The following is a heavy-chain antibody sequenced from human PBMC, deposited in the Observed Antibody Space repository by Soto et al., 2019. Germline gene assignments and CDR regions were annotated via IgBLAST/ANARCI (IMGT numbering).Heavy chain of an antibody. CDR1: GFTFNTHW. V-gene: IGHV3-7*05. Sequence: EVQLVESGGGLVQPGGSLRLSCRTSGFTFNTHWMSWVRQAPGKGLEWVANINQDETKKYYVDSVEGRFTVSRDNAKTSVYLQMNSLRADDTAVYYCARGEHSTSSYYSFYGLDVWGQGTTVTVSS. CDR3: ARGEHSTSSYYSFYGLDV. D-gene: IGHD1-26*01. J-gene: IGHJ6*02. CDR2: INQDETKK.